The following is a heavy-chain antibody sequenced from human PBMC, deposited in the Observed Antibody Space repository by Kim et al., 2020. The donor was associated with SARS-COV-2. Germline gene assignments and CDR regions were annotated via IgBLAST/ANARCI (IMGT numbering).Heavy chain of an antibody. CDR1: GYSFTSYW. J-gene: IGHJ6*02. D-gene: IGHD2-2*01. CDR2: IYPGDSDT. V-gene: IGHV5-51*01. CDR3: ARTYHYCSSTSCYQYYYGMDV. Sequence: GESLKISCKGSGYSFTSYWIGWVRQMPGKGLEWMGIIYPGDSDTRYSPSFQGQVTISADKSISTAYLQWSSLKASDTAMYYCARTYHYCSSTSCYQYYYGMDVWGQGTTVTVSS.